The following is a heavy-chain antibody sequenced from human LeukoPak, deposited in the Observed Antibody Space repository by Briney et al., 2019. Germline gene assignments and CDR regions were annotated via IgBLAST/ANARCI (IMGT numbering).Heavy chain of an antibody. CDR3: ARGGDNSGYYFDY. V-gene: IGHV4-59*08. Sequence: PSETLSLTCSVSGGSISSYYWSWIRQPPGKGLEWIGYMYYRGSTNYNPSFKSRVTISVDTSKNQFSLNLSSVTAADTAVYYCARGGDNSGYYFDYWGQGTLVTVSS. J-gene: IGHJ4*02. CDR2: MYYRGST. D-gene: IGHD1-1*01. CDR1: GGSISSYY.